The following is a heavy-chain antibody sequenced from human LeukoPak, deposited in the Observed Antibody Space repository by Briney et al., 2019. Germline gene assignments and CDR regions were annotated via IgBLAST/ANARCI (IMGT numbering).Heavy chain of an antibody. V-gene: IGHV3-15*01. J-gene: IGHJ4*02. CDR3: AKGRWGYYGSGSYFPFDY. D-gene: IGHD3-10*01. CDR1: GFTFSNAW. CDR2: IKSKTDGGTT. Sequence: PGGSLRLSCAASGFTFSNAWMSWVRQAPGKGLEWVGRIKSKTDGGTTDYAAPVKGRFTISRDDSKNTLYLQMNSLKTEDTAVYYCAKGRWGYYGSGSYFPFDYWGQGTLVTVSS.